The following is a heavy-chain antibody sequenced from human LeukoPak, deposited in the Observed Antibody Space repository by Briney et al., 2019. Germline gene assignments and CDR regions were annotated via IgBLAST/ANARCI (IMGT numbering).Heavy chain of an antibody. J-gene: IGHJ5*02. Sequence: PGGSLRLSCAASGFTFSIYGMHWVRPAPGKGLEWVAFIRYDGSNKYYVDSVKGRFTISRDNSKNTLYLQMNSLRVEDTAVYYCAKDDGSYYFGSLSWGQGTLVTVSS. CDR3: AKDDGSYYFGSLS. CDR1: GFTFSIYG. V-gene: IGHV3-30*02. CDR2: IRYDGSNK. D-gene: IGHD1-26*01.